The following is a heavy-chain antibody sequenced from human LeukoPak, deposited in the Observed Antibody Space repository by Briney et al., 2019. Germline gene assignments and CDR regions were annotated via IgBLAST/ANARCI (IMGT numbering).Heavy chain of an antibody. CDR1: GGSISSYY. CDR2: IYTSGST. Sequence: SETLSLTCTVSGGSISSYYWSWIRQPAGKGLEWIGRIYTSGSTNYNPSLKSRVTMSVDTSKNQFSLKLSSVTAADTAVYYCARDVVTIFGVVIFFDYWGQGTLVTVSS. CDR3: ARDVVTIFGVVIFFDY. J-gene: IGHJ4*02. V-gene: IGHV4-4*07. D-gene: IGHD3-3*01.